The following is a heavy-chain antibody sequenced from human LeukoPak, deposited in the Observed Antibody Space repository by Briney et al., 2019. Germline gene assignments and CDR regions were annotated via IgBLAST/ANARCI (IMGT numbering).Heavy chain of an antibody. CDR2: ISSRSSYI. J-gene: IGHJ4*02. CDR3: ARRGVYGSGAFYLDY. V-gene: IGHV3-21*01. CDR1: GFTFSSYG. D-gene: IGHD3-10*01. Sequence: GGSQRLSCAASGFTFSSYGMHWVRQAPGKGLEWVSSISSRSSYIDYADSLKGRFTISRDNAKNSLYLQMNSLRAEDTAVYYCARRGVYGSGAFYLDYWGQGTLVTVSS.